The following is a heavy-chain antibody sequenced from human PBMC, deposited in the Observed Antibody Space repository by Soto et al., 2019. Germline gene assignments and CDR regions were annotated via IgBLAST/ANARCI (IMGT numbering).Heavy chain of an antibody. D-gene: IGHD2-15*01. Sequence: EVQLVESGGGLVKPGGSLRLSCAASGLTFTNAWMSWVRLAPGKGLEWVGRIKSKADGGTTDYAAPVKGRFTISRDDSKKTLYLQMNSLNTEDTAVYHCITVPWEVVVVRWGQGTLVTVSS. CDR3: ITVPWEVVVVR. CDR1: GLTFTNAW. J-gene: IGHJ4*02. V-gene: IGHV3-15*01. CDR2: IKSKADGGTT.